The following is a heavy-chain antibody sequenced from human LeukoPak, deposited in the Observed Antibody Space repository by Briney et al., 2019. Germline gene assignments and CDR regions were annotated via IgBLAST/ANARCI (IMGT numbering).Heavy chain of an antibody. D-gene: IGHD2-2*01. Sequence: GESLKISCMASGFSFTNYWIGWVRQMPGKGLEWMGIIYPGDSDTRYSPSFQGQVTISADKSISTAYLQWSSLKASDTAMYYCARLTVVPAVSTLDYWGQGTLVTVSS. V-gene: IGHV5-51*01. CDR3: ARLTVVPAVSTLDY. J-gene: IGHJ4*02. CDR2: IYPGDSDT. CDR1: GFSFTNYW.